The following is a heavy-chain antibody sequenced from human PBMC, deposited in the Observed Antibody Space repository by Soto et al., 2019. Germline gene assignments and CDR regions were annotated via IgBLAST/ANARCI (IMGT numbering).Heavy chain of an antibody. CDR2: INGNSANT. CDR3: AKRGATYGLLTHDY. D-gene: IGHD3-9*01. CDR1: RFTFSNFA. V-gene: IGHV3-23*01. Sequence: EVQLLESGGGLVQPGGSLRLSCAASRFTFSNFAMSWVRQAPGKGLEWVSTINGNSANTYYTDSVNGRFAISRDNSKNTMYLQMNSLTTEDTAVYYCAKRGATYGLLTHDYWGQGTLVSVSS. J-gene: IGHJ4*02.